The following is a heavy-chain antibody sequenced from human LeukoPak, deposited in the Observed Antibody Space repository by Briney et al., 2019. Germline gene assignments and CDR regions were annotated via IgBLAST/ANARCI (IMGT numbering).Heavy chain of an antibody. CDR1: EFTLNDYY. D-gene: IGHD6-19*01. V-gene: IGHV3-11*01. Sequence: GGSLRLSRAVSEFTLNDYYMSWIRQAPGKGLEGVSDIGGGDSIVAYADSVKGRFSISRDFAKNTLYLQRNSLRAEDRAVYYCAREKVAGTFDSWGEGALVTVSS. CDR3: AREKVAGTFDS. J-gene: IGHJ4*02. CDR2: IGGGDSIV.